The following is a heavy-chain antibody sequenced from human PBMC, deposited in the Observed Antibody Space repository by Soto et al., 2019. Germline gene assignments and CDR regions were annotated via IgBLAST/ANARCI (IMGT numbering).Heavy chain of an antibody. Sequence: GGSLRLSCAASGFNVSTYHMSWVRQAPGKGLEWVSVIYSAGSADFADSVKGRFTISRDTSRNTLYLQMSSLRVEDTAVYYCARDTPLFSFGYQRGNYFDYWGQGALVTVSS. V-gene: IGHV3-66*01. CDR3: ARDTPLFSFGYQRGNYFDY. CDR2: IYSAGSA. J-gene: IGHJ4*02. D-gene: IGHD3-22*01. CDR1: GFNVSTYH.